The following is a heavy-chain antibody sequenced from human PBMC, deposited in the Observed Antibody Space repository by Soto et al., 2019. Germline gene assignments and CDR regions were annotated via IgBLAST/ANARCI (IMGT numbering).Heavy chain of an antibody. Sequence: ASVKVSCKASGYTFTSYGISWVRQAPGQGLEWMGWISAYNGNTNYAQKPQGRDTMTTDTSTSTAYMELRSLRSDDTAVYYCARFGQLWQRFDYWGQGTLVTVSS. V-gene: IGHV1-18*01. D-gene: IGHD5-18*01. CDR3: ARFGQLWQRFDY. J-gene: IGHJ4*02. CDR1: GYTFTSYG. CDR2: ISAYNGNT.